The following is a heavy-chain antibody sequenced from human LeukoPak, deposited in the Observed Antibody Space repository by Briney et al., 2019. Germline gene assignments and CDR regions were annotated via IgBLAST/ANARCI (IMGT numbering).Heavy chain of an antibody. CDR1: GFTFSSYG. CDR3: AKLAVAGTVGY. J-gene: IGHJ4*02. CDR2: ISYDGSNK. Sequence: GRSLRLSYAASGFTFSSYGMHWVRQAPGKGLEWVAVISYDGSNKYYADSVKGRFTISRDNSKNTLYLQMNSLRAEDTAVYYCAKLAVAGTVGYWGQGTLVTVSS. D-gene: IGHD6-19*01. V-gene: IGHV3-30*18.